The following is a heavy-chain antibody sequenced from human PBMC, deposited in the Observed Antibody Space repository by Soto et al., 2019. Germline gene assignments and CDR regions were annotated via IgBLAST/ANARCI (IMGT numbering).Heavy chain of an antibody. CDR3: AREERKGIISWFDP. V-gene: IGHV4-59*12. CDR2: ISYGGGT. Sequence: PSETLSLTCTVSGDSISSYYWSWIRQPPGKGLEWIGYISYGGGTNYNPSLKSRVTISVDTSKNQFSLKLSSVTAADTAVYYCAREERKGIISWFDPWGQGTPVTSPQ. D-gene: IGHD2-21*01. CDR1: GDSISSYY. J-gene: IGHJ5*02.